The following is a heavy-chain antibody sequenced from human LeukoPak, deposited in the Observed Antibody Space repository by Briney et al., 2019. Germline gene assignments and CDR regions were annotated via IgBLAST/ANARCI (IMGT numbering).Heavy chain of an antibody. CDR2: INHSGST. CDR1: GGSFSGYY. CDR3: ARGVVPAAHDY. D-gene: IGHD2-2*01. V-gene: IGHV4-34*01. Sequence: SETLSLTCAVYGGSFSGYYWSWIRQPPGKGLEWIGEINHSGSTNYNPSLKSPVTISVDTSKNQFSLKLSSVTAADTAVYYCARGVVPAAHDYWGQGTLVTVSS. J-gene: IGHJ4*02.